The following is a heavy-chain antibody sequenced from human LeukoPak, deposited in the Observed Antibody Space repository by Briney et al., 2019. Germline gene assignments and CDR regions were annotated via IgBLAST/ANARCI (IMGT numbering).Heavy chain of an antibody. J-gene: IGHJ4*02. CDR2: IIPIFGTA. Sequence: ASVKVSCKASGGTFSSYAISWVRQAPGQGVEWMGRIIPIFGTANYAQKFQGRVTITTDESTSTAYMELSSLRSEDTAVYYCARSYYDSSGYRDYWGQGTLVTVSS. V-gene: IGHV1-69*05. D-gene: IGHD3-22*01. CDR3: ARSYYDSSGYRDY. CDR1: GGTFSSYA.